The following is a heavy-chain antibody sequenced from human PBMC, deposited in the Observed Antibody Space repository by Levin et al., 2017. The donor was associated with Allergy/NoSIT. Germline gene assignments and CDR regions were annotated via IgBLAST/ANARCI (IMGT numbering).Heavy chain of an antibody. V-gene: IGHV2-70*11. J-gene: IGHJ6*02. CDR1: GFSLTTTGMS. CDR3: ARTRQRHYYYYGMDV. CDR2: IDWDGDK. D-gene: IGHD6-25*01. Sequence: SGPTLVKPTQTLTLTCTFSGFSLTTTGMSVSWIRQPPGKALEWLARIDWDGDKYYRTSLKTRLTISKDTSKNQVDMTMTNMDPVDTATYYCARTRQRHYYYYGMDVWGQGTTVTVSS.